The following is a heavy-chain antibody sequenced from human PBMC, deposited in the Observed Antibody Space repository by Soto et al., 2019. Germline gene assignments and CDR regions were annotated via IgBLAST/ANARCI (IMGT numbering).Heavy chain of an antibody. D-gene: IGHD6-13*01. CDR2: IWYDGSNK. V-gene: IGHV3-33*01. CDR3: ARGRIAADCMDV. Sequence: QVPLVESGGGVVQPGRSLRLSCAASGFTFSSYGMHWVRQAPGKGLEWVAVIWYDGSNKYYADSVKGRFTISRDNSKNTLYLQMNSLRAEDTAVYYCARGRIAADCMDVWGQGTTVTVSS. J-gene: IGHJ6*02. CDR1: GFTFSSYG.